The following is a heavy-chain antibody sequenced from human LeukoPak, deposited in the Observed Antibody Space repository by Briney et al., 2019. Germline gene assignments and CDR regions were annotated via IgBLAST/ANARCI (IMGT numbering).Heavy chain of an antibody. CDR1: GFTFSSYG. D-gene: IGHD3-10*01. Sequence: GGSLRLSCAASGFTFSSYGMHWVRQAPGKRLEWVAVIWYDGSNKYYADSVKGRFTISRDNSKNTLYLQMNSLRAEDTAVYYCASRQYGSGVLGYWGQGTLVTVSS. V-gene: IGHV3-33*01. J-gene: IGHJ4*02. CDR3: ASRQYGSGVLGY. CDR2: IWYDGSNK.